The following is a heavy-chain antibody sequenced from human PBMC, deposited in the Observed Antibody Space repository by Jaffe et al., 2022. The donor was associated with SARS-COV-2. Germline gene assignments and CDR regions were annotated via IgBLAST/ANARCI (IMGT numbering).Heavy chain of an antibody. CDR2: IYYSGST. V-gene: IGHV4-39*01. CDR3: TRLMDPQPGSSNYRFYFDY. Sequence: QLQLQESGPGLVRPSETLSLTCTVSGGSISSSSYYWGWIRQPPGKGLEWIGSIYYSGSTYYNPSLKSRVSISVDTSKNQFSLKLSSVTAADTAVYYCTRLMDPQPGSSNYRFYFDYWGQGTLVTVSS. CDR1: GGSISSSSYY. J-gene: IGHJ4*02. D-gene: IGHD4-4*01.